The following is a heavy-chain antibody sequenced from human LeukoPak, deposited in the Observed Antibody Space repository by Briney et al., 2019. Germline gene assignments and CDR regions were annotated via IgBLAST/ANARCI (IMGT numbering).Heavy chain of an antibody. CDR1: GITFSSRL. CDR2: ISGDGIYT. V-gene: IGHV3-74*01. J-gene: IGHJ3*02. D-gene: IGHD3-10*01. CDR3: ARDPQGASWDSYPSGGHHDAFDI. Sequence: GGSLRLSCAASGITFSSRLMHWVRQAPGEGLVWVSRISGDGIYTSYADSVRGRFTISRDNAKNTLYLQMNSLTTADTAVYYCARDPQGASWDSYPSGGHHDAFDIWGQGTMVTVSS.